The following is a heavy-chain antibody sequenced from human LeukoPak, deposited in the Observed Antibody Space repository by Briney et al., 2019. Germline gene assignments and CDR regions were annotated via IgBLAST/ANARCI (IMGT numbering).Heavy chain of an antibody. CDR2: IYSSGST. V-gene: IGHV4-4*07. CDR3: ARAPRHRQLETKVGAFDI. Sequence: PSETLSLTCTVSGGSINNYYWTWIRQPAGKGLEWIGRIYSSGSTNYNSYLKSRVSMSIDTSKNQFSLNLSSVTAADTAVYYCARAPRHRQLETKVGAFDIWGQGTMVTVSS. D-gene: IGHD6-13*01. CDR1: GGSINNYY. J-gene: IGHJ3*02.